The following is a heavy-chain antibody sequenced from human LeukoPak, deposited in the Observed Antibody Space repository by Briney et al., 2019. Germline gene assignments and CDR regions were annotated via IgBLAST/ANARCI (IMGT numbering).Heavy chain of an antibody. J-gene: IGHJ6*03. V-gene: IGHV3-48*01. Sequence: QAGGSLRLSCAASGFTFSSYSMNWVRQAPGKGLEWVSYISSSSSTIYYADSVKGRFTISRDNAKNSLCLQMNSLRAEDTAVYYCARDNIAVAGNYYYYYMDVWGKGTTVTISS. CDR2: ISSSSSTI. CDR1: GFTFSSYS. D-gene: IGHD6-19*01. CDR3: ARDNIAVAGNYYYYYMDV.